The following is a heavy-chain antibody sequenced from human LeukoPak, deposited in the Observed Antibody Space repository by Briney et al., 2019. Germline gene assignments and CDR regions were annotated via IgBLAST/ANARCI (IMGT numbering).Heavy chain of an antibody. Sequence: GGSLRLSCAASGFIFSTYALSWVRQAPGKGLEWVSSISGSGGTTNYADSVKGRFTISRDNSKNTLYLQMNSLRAEDTAVYYCAKTRPLDSSSWSHGDYWGQGTLVTVSS. D-gene: IGHD6-13*01. CDR3: AKTRPLDSSSWSHGDY. CDR2: ISGSGGTT. CDR1: GFIFSTYA. J-gene: IGHJ4*02. V-gene: IGHV3-23*01.